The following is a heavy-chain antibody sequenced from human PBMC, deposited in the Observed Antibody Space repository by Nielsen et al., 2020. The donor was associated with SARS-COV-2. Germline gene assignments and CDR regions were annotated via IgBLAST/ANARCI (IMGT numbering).Heavy chain of an antibody. V-gene: IGHV3-11*03. J-gene: IGHJ1*01. Sequence: GESLKISCAASGFTFSDSYMSWIRLAQGKGLEWISYISASGSYTNYADSLRGRFTISRDNAKNSLYLQMNSLRAEDTAMYYCAKSGNCDGGICYSTEYFQDWGQGTLVTVSS. CDR2: ISASGSYT. D-gene: IGHD2-15*01. CDR1: GFTFSDSY. CDR3: AKSGNCDGGICYSTEYFQD.